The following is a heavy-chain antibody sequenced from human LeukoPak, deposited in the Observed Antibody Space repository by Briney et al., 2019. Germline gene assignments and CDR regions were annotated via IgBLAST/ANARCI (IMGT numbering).Heavy chain of an antibody. CDR2: ISGSGGST. CDR1: GFTFSSYA. D-gene: IGHD4-17*01. V-gene: IGHV3-23*01. Sequence: QPGGSLRLSCAASGFTFSSYAMSWVRQAPGKGLEWVSAISGSGGSTYYADSVKGRFTISRDNSKNTLYLQMNSLRAEDTAVYYCARGDDDYVRYFDYWGQGTLVAVSS. J-gene: IGHJ4*02. CDR3: ARGDDDYVRYFDY.